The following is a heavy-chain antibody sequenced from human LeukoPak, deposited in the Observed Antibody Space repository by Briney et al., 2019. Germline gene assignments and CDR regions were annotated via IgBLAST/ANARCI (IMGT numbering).Heavy chain of an antibody. CDR2: IYYSGST. D-gene: IGHD6-19*01. J-gene: IGHJ4*02. V-gene: IGHV4-39*01. CDR1: GGSISSSSYY. CDR3: ARHIAAVAAYYFDY. Sequence: PSETLSLTCTVSGGSISSSSYYWGWIRQPPGKGLEWIGSIYYSGSTYYNPSLKSRVTISVDTSKNQFSLKLGSVTAADTAVYYCARHIAAVAAYYFDYWGQGTLVTVSS.